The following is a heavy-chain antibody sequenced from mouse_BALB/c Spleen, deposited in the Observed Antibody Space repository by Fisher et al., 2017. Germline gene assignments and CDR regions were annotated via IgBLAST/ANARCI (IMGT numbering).Heavy chain of an antibody. J-gene: IGHJ4*01. D-gene: IGHD1-1*01. Sequence: KFKGKATLTVDKSSSTAYMHLNSLTSEDTAVYYCARVLRYAMDYWGQGTSVTVSS. CDR3: ARVLRYAMDY. V-gene: IGHV1S135*01.